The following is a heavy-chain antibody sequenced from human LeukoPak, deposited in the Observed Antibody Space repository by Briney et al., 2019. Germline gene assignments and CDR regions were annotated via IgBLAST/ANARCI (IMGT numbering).Heavy chain of an antibody. J-gene: IGHJ4*02. D-gene: IGHD1-26*01. Sequence: GGSLRLSCAASGFTFSSYWMSWVRQAPGKGLEWVANIKQDGSEKYYVDSVKGRFTISRDNSKNSLYLQMNSLRTEDTALYYCATLVGATNSEDYWGQGTLVTVSS. CDR3: ATLVGATNSEDY. CDR2: IKQDGSEK. V-gene: IGHV3-7*03. CDR1: GFTFSSYW.